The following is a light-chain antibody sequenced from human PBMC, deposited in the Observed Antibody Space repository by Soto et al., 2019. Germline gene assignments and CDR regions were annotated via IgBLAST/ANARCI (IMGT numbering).Light chain of an antibody. CDR3: QQYNSYLWT. J-gene: IGKJ1*01. CDR1: QSISSW. Sequence: DIQMTQSPSTPSGSVGDRVTIICRASQSISSWLAWYQQKPGKAPKLLIYKASSLESGVPSRFSGSGSGTEFTLTISSLQPDDFATYYCQQYNSYLWTFGQGTKVDIK. V-gene: IGKV1-5*03. CDR2: KAS.